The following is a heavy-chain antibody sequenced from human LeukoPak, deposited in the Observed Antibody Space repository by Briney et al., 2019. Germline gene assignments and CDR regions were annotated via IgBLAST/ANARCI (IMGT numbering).Heavy chain of an antibody. V-gene: IGHV3-23*01. CDR1: GFTLSSYA. D-gene: IGHD1-26*01. J-gene: IGHJ3*02. Sequence: GGSLRLSCAASGFTLSSYAMSWVRQAPGKGLEWLSAISGSGGSTYYADSVKGRFTISRDNSKNTLYLQMNSLRAEDTAVYYCASDSGSFGGAFDIWGQGTMVTVSS. CDR2: ISGSGGST. CDR3: ASDSGSFGGAFDI.